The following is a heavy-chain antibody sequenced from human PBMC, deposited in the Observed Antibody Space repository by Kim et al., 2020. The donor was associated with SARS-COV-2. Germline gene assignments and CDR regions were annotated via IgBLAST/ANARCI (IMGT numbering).Heavy chain of an antibody. Sequence: SVKVSCKASGGTFSSYAISWVRQAPGQGLEWMGGIIPIFGTANYAQKFQGRVTITADESTSTAYMELSSLRSEDTAVYYCARGRYSWSYYPFDPWGQGTRVTVSS. CDR1: GGTFSSYA. CDR3: ARGRYSWSYYPFDP. J-gene: IGHJ5*02. D-gene: IGHD1-26*01. V-gene: IGHV1-69*13. CDR2: IIPIFGTA.